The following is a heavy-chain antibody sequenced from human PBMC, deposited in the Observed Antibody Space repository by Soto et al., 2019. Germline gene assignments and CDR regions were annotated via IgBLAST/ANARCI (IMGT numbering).Heavy chain of an antibody. V-gene: IGHV1-46*03. CDR3: ASNVLGIAPPVAGTNLLDY. CDR2: INPSGGST. J-gene: IGHJ4*02. CDR1: GYTFTSYY. Sequence: QVQLVQSGAEVKKPGASVKVSCKASGYTFTSYYMHWVRQAPGQGLEWMGIINPSGGSTSYAQKFQGRVTMTRDTSTSTVYMELSSLRSEDTAVYYCASNVLGIAPPVAGTNLLDYWGQGTLVTVSS. D-gene: IGHD6-19*01.